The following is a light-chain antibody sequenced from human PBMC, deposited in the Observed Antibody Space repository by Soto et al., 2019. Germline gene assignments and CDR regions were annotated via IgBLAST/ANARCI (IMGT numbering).Light chain of an antibody. Sequence: QSVLTQPPSASGTPGQRVTISCSGSSSNVGNHYVYWYQHLPGTAPKLLIYRDVQRPSGVPDRFSGSKSGTSASLAISGLRSEDEADYYCAAWDDSLHGPVFGGGTKVTVL. CDR3: AAWDDSLHGPV. CDR2: RDV. V-gene: IGLV1-47*01. CDR1: SSNVGNHY. J-gene: IGLJ3*02.